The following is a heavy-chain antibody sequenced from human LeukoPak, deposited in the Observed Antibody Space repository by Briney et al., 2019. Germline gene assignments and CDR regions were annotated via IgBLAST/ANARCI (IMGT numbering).Heavy chain of an antibody. CDR2: IYSGGST. D-gene: IGHD3-22*01. V-gene: IGHV3-53*01. CDR3: ARVSGYYDSSGYYHGWFDP. CDR1: GFIVSSNY. Sequence: PGGSLRLSCAASGFIVSSNYMSWVPQATGKGVEWVSVIYSGGSTYYADSVNCPFTISRNNSKNTLYLQMNSLRAEDTAVYDCARVSGYYDSSGYYHGWFDPWGQGTLVTVSS. J-gene: IGHJ5*02.